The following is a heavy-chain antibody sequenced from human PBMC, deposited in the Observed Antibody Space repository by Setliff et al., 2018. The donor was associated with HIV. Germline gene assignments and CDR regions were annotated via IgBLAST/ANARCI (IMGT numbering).Heavy chain of an antibody. J-gene: IGHJ3*02. CDR2: IYPGDSDS. Sequence: GESLKTSCKGSGYTFASHWIGWVRQMPGKGLEWMGIIYPGDSDSRYSPSFQGQVTISADKSISTAYLQWSSLKASDTAMYYCAMPYYYGSGNSFDIWGHGTMVTVS. CDR3: AMPYYYGSGNSFDI. CDR1: GYTFASHW. V-gene: IGHV5-51*01. D-gene: IGHD3-10*01.